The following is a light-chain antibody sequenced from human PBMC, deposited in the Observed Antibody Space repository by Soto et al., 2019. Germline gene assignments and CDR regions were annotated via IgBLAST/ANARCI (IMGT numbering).Light chain of an antibody. CDR3: CSYAGSSTPYV. CDR1: SSDVGSYNL. CDR2: EVS. Sequence: QSALTQPASGSGSPGQSITISCTGTSSDVGSYNLVSWYQQHPGKAPKLMIYEVSKRPSGVSNRFSGSKSGNTASLTISGLQAEDAADYYCCSYAGSSTPYVFGTGTKVTV. J-gene: IGLJ1*01. V-gene: IGLV2-23*02.